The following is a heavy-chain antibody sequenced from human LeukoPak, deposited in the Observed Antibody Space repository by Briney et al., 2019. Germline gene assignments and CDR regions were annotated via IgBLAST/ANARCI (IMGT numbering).Heavy chain of an antibody. D-gene: IGHD3-9*01. CDR2: IAYDGSRK. V-gene: IGHV3-33*05. J-gene: IGHJ4*02. CDR1: GFTFSGYG. Sequence: GKSLRLSCAGSGFTFSGYGMHWVRQAPGKGLEWVTGIAYDGSRKHYADSVKGRFTISRENAKNSLQLQMNSLRAEDTAVYYCARLRYFDGLLPGFDFWGQGTLVTVSS. CDR3: ARLRYFDGLLPGFDF.